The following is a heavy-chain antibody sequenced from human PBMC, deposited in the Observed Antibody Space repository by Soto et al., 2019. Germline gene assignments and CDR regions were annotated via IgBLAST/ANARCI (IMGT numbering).Heavy chain of an antibody. CDR3: AKAPLRWIQLWLDY. CDR1: GFTFSSYG. D-gene: IGHD5-18*01. CDR2: ISYDGSNK. V-gene: IGHV3-30*18. Sequence: VLLLESGGGLVQPGGSLRLSCAPSGFTFSSYGMHWVRQAPGKGLEWVAVISYDGSNKYYADSVKGRFTISRDNSKNTLYLQMNSLRAEDTAVYYCAKAPLRWIQLWLDYWGQGTLVTVSS. J-gene: IGHJ4*02.